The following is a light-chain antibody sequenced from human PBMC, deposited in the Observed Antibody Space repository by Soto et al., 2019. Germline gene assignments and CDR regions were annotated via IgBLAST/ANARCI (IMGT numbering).Light chain of an antibody. J-gene: IGKJ1*01. Sequence: EIVLTQSPGTLSLSPGEISTLSCRASQSVSSNYLSWYQHKPGQAPRLLIHGASSRATGIPERLSGSGYGTDFTLTISRLENEDFAVYHCQQYGSSTWTFGQGTKVDIK. CDR1: QSVSSNY. V-gene: IGKV3-20*01. CDR2: GAS. CDR3: QQYGSSTWT.